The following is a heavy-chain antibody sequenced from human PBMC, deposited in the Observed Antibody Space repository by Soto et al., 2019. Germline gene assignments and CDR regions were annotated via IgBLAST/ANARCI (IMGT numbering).Heavy chain of an antibody. Sequence: SETLSLTCTVSGGSISSYYWSWIRQPPGKGLEWIGYIYYSGSTNYNPSLKSRVTISVDTSKNQFSLKLSSVTAADTAVYYCARGVTTVTTFDYWGQGTLVTVSS. V-gene: IGHV4-59*12. D-gene: IGHD4-17*01. CDR3: ARGVTTVTTFDY. J-gene: IGHJ4*02. CDR1: GGSISSYY. CDR2: IYYSGST.